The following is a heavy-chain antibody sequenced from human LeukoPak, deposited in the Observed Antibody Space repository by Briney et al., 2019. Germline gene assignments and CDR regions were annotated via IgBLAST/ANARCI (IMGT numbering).Heavy chain of an antibody. Sequence: IPSETLSLTCAVSGGSISSGTYSWSWIRQPPGKGLEWIGYIYHSGSTYYNPSLKSRVTISVDRSKNQFSLNLNSVTAADTAVYYCGRVDYDNWFDPWGQGTLVTVSS. CDR2: IYHSGST. J-gene: IGHJ5*02. CDR1: GGSISSGTYS. CDR3: GRVDYDNWFDP. D-gene: IGHD3-3*01. V-gene: IGHV4-30-2*01.